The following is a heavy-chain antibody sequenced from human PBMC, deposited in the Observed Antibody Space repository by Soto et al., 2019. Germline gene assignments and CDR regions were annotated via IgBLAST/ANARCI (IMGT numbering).Heavy chain of an antibody. V-gene: IGHV3-23*01. Sequence: GWALRLSCAASGFTFSSYAMSWVRQAPGKGLEWVSAISGSGANTYYADSVKGRFTISRDNSKNTLYLQMNSLRAEDSAMYYCVRERSGYSYADSWGQGTLVTVS. CDR2: ISGSGANT. D-gene: IGHD5-18*01. J-gene: IGHJ4*02. CDR1: GFTFSSYA. CDR3: VRERSGYSYADS.